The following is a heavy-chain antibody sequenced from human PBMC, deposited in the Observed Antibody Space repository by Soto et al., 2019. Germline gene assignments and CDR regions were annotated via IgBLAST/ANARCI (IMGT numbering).Heavy chain of an antibody. V-gene: IGHV1-69*01. CDR2: IIPIFGTA. D-gene: IGHD3-22*01. J-gene: IGHJ3*02. CDR1: GGTFSSYA. Sequence: QVQLVQSGAEVKKPGSSVKVSCKASGGTFSSYAISWVRQAPGQGLEWMGGIIPIFGTANYAQKFQGRVTITADESTSTAYMELSSLRSEDTAVYYCARVWGNFTMIVVVHYAFDIWCQGTMVTVSS. CDR3: ARVWGNFTMIVVVHYAFDI.